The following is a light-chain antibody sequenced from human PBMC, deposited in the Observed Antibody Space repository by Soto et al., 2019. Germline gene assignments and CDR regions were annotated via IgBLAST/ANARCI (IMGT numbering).Light chain of an antibody. V-gene: IGKV1-5*03. Sequence: DIQLTQSPSTLSASVGDRVTITCRASQSLDNWLAWYQQKPGKAPKLLIYKAYNLESGVPSRFSGSGSGTEFTLTIRSLQPEDFATYYCQQYNSDSWTFGQGTKVEIK. CDR2: KAY. J-gene: IGKJ1*01. CDR1: QSLDNW. CDR3: QQYNSDSWT.